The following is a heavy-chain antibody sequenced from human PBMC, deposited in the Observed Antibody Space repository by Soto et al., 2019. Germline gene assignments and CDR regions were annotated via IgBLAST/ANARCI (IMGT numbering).Heavy chain of an antibody. CDR1: GFTVSNNY. D-gene: IGHD6-19*01. J-gene: IGHJ4*02. V-gene: IGHV3-53*01. Sequence: EVQLVESGGGLIQPGGSLRLSCAASGFTVSNNYMSWVRQAPGKGLECVSGIYSGGTTYYTDSVKGRFIISRDKSKNTLYLQMNTLGADDTAVYYCAKLEMAALKYWGQGTLVTVSS. CDR2: IYSGGTT. CDR3: AKLEMAALKY.